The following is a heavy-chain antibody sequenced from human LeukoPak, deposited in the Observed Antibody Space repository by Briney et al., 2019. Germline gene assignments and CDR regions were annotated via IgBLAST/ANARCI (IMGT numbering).Heavy chain of an antibody. D-gene: IGHD6-19*01. J-gene: IGHJ4*02. CDR2: IYYSGST. CDR1: GGSTSSYY. V-gene: IGHV4-59*01. CDR3: ARREYSSGWLDY. Sequence: SETLSLTCTVSGGSTSSYYWSWIRQLPGKGLEWIGYIYYSGSTNYNPSLKSRVTISVDTSKNQFSLKLSSVTAADTAVYYCARREYSSGWLDYWGQGTLVTVSS.